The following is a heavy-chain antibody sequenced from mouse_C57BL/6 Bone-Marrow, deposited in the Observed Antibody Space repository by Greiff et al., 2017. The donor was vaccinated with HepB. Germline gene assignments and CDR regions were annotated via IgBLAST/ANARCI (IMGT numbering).Heavy chain of an antibody. V-gene: IGHV10-1*01. D-gene: IGHD1-1*01. CDR2: IRSKSNNYAT. CDR1: GFSFNTYA. Sequence: EAGGGLVQPKGSLKLSCAASGFSFNTYAMNWVRQAPGKGLEWVARIRSKSNNYATYYADSVKDRFTISRDDSESMLYLQMNNLKTEDTAMYYCVRHGDYYGSSLYFDVWGTGTTVTVSS. J-gene: IGHJ1*03. CDR3: VRHGDYYGSSLYFDV.